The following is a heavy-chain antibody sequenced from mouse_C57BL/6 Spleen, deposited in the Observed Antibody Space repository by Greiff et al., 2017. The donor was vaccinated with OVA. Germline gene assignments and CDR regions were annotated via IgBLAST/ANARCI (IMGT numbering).Heavy chain of an antibody. V-gene: IGHV1-69*01. Sequence: QVQLQQPGAELVMPGASVKLSCKASGYTFTSYWMHWVKQRPGQGLEWIGEIDPSDSYTNYNQKFKGKSTLTVDKSSSTGYMHLSSLTSEDAAVYYCARSPDYCGSSYFDYWGQGTTLTVSS. J-gene: IGHJ2*01. D-gene: IGHD1-1*01. CDR3: ARSPDYCGSSYFDY. CDR1: GYTFTSYW. CDR2: IDPSDSYT.